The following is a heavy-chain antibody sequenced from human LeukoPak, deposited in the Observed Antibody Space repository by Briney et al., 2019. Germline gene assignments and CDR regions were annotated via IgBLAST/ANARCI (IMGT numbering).Heavy chain of an antibody. CDR1: GDSVSSNSAT. D-gene: IGHD2-8*02. J-gene: IGHJ6*02. V-gene: IGHV6-1*01. CDR3: ARGLLVGHPYYCAMDV. CDR2: TYFRSNCYN. Sequence: SQTLSLTCAVSGDSVSSNSATWTWIRQSPSRGLEWLGGTYFRSNCYNDSAESVKSRISINPDTSKNQFSLQLSSVTPEDTAVYYCARGLLVGHPYYCAMDVWGQGTTVSVSS.